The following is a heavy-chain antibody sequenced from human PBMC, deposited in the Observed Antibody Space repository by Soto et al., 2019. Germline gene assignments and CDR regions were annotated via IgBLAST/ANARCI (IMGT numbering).Heavy chain of an antibody. J-gene: IGHJ3*02. D-gene: IGHD2-15*01. V-gene: IGHV1-69*06. CDR1: GGTFSSYA. Sequence: QGQLVQSGAEVKKPGSSVKVSCKASGGTFSSYAISWVRQAPGQGLEWMGGIIPIFGTANYAQKFQGSVTITAAKSTSTAYMELSSLRTEDKAVYYYASGGNDAFDNWGQGTMVTVSS. CDR3: ASGGNDAFDN. CDR2: IIPIFGTA.